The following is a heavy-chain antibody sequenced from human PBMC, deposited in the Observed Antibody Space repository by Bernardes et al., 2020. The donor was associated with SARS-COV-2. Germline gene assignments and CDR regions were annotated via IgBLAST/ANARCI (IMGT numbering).Heavy chain of an antibody. CDR3: VRGYGSGTYFPHLNWIDP. V-gene: IGHV4-59*01. CDR2: ILYSGTA. D-gene: IGHD3-10*01. CDR1: GASISSYY. J-gene: IGHJ5*02. Sequence: SETLSLTCTVSGASISSYYWSWIRQPPGKGLEWMGNILYSGTANYNPSLKSRLTISIDTSKNQISLTVSSVTAEDTAAYHCVRGYGSGTYFPHLNWIDPWGQGTLVTVSS.